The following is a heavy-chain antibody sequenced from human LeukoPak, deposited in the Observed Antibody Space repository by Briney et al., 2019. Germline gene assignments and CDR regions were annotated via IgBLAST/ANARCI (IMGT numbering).Heavy chain of an antibody. CDR2: ISYDGSNK. CDR3: AKGGLDYYDSSSDAFDI. D-gene: IGHD3-22*01. J-gene: IGHJ3*02. V-gene: IGHV3-30*18. Sequence: GGSLRLSCAASGFTFSSYGMHWVRQAPGKGLEWVAVISYDGSNKYYADSVKGRFTISRDNSKNTLYLQMNSLRAEDTAVYYCAKGGLDYYDSSSDAFDIWGQGTMVTVSS. CDR1: GFTFSSYG.